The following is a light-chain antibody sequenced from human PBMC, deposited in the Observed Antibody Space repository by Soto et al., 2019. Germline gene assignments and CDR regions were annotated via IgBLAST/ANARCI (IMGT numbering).Light chain of an antibody. J-gene: IGKJ1*01. CDR1: QSLLHRNGYNY. CDR2: LGS. V-gene: IGKV2-28*01. CDR3: MQPLQTPRT. Sequence: IVMTQSPLSLPVTPGEPASISCRSSQSLLHRNGYNYLDWYLQKPGQSPQLLIYLGSNRYSGVPDRFSVSGSGTDFTLKISRVEAEDVGVYYCMQPLQTPRTFGQGTKVEIK.